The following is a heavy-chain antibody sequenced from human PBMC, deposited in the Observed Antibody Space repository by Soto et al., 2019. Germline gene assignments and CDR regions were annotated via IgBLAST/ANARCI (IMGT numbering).Heavy chain of an antibody. V-gene: IGHV4-4*07. CDR2: VSATGST. CDR1: GGSISDYY. Sequence: SETRSLTCTVSGGSISDYYWSGIRQPAEKRLEWIGRVSATGSTYCNPSLKSRVTISVDTSKNQVSPNLTSVTAADTAVYHCARGVPAAGTDWVDPWGQGTLLTVS. D-gene: IGHD6-13*01. CDR3: ARGVPAAGTDWVDP. J-gene: IGHJ5*02.